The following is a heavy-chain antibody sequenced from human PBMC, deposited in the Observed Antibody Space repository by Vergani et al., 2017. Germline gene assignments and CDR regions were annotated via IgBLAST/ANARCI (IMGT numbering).Heavy chain of an antibody. CDR3: TRXWAGVAANNWFDP. D-gene: IGHD2-15*01. Sequence: QVQLQESGPGLVKPSETLSLTCTVSNDSVSNTFYYWGWIRQTPGKGLEWIGSIYYSGSTYYNPSLESRVTMSVDTSKSQFSLKLSSVTAADTAVYYCTRXWAGVAANNWFDPWGQGTLVTVSS. CDR2: IYYSGST. J-gene: IGHJ5*02. V-gene: IGHV4-39*01. CDR1: NDSVSNTFYY.